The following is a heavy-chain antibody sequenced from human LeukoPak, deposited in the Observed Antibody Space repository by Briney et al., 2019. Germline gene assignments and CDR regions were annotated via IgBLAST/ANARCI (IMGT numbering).Heavy chain of an antibody. CDR2: FDPEDGEK. J-gene: IGHJ4*02. CDR3: AVDDFWAGFDY. D-gene: IGHD3/OR15-3a*01. CDR1: GDSLSELA. V-gene: IGHV1-24*01. Sequence: ASVKVSCNISGDSLSELAVHWVRQGPGKGLEWMGGFDPEDGEKFFAQNFQGRLTMTEDTSTDIAYPELNNLRPEDTAVYYCAVDDFWAGFDYWGQGTLIVVSS.